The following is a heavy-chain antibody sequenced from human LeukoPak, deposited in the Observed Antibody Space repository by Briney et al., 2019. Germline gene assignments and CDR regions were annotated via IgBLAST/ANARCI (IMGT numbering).Heavy chain of an antibody. CDR1: GFTFSSYA. V-gene: IGHV3-23*01. CDR3: ARTDSSSWSHYFDY. Sequence: GGSLRLSCATSGFTFSSYAMNWVRQAPGKGLEWVSVISDSGVGTYYTDSVKGRFTISRDNSKNTLYLQMNSLRAEDTAVYYCARTDSSSWSHYFDYWGQGTLVTVSS. D-gene: IGHD6-13*01. CDR2: ISDSGVGT. J-gene: IGHJ4*02.